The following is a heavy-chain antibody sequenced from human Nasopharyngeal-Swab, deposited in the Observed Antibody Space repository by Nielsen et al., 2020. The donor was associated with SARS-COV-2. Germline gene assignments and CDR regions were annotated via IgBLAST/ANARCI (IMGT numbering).Heavy chain of an antibody. D-gene: IGHD5-18*01. CDR3: AKGPRVTAPSAY. J-gene: IGHJ4*02. Sequence: GESLKISCAASAFTFDTYVMSWVRQAPGKGLEWVSSIGGSDGTTAYADSVKGRFTISRDNSRSTLYLQMNNLRAEDTATYYCAKGPRVTAPSAYWGQGTLVTVSS. V-gene: IGHV3-23*01. CDR1: AFTFDTYV. CDR2: IGGSDGTT.